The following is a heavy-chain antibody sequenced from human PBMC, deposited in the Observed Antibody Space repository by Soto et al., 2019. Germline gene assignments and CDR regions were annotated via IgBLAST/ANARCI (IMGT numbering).Heavy chain of an antibody. J-gene: IGHJ3*01. V-gene: IGHV3-30*04. D-gene: IGHD6-19*01. CDR1: GFTFSFYA. CDR2: ISYDGRQM. CDR3: ASIANFRPVIQAMPVAGSRDATFDL. Sequence: QVQLVESGGGVVHPGVSLRLSGAASGFTFSFYAMHWVRQAPGKGLEWVAVISYDGRQMFFTEAVNGRISTSRDDSKNPLLQQMDSWIPEDTAVHYCASIANFRPVIQAMPVAGSRDATFDLWGQGTLVTVSS.